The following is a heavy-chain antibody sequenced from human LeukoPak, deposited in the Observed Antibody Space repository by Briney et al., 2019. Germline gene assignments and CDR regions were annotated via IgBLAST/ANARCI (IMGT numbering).Heavy chain of an antibody. CDR3: AKDWGGGSSGWYLDY. V-gene: IGHV3-30*02. CDR2: IRYDGSNK. J-gene: IGHJ4*02. D-gene: IGHD6-19*01. Sequence: QPGGSLRLSCAASGFIFSSYGMHWVRQAPGKGLEWVAFIRYDGSNKYYTDSVKGRFTISRDKSKNTLYLQMNSLRAEDTAVYYCAKDWGGGSSGWYLDYWGQGTLVTVSS. CDR1: GFIFSSYG.